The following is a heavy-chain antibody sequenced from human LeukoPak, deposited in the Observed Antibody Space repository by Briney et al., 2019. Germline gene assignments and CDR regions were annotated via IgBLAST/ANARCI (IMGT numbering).Heavy chain of an antibody. CDR1: GFTLKTYS. D-gene: IGHD1-26*01. Sequence: GGSLRLSCAASGFTLKTYSMNWVRQAPGKGLQWVSSISSSSSYIYYADSVKGRFTISRDNAKNSLYLQMNSLRAEDTAVYYCARAYSETYGLGYYYMDVWGRGTTVTISS. J-gene: IGHJ6*03. CDR2: ISSSSSYI. V-gene: IGHV3-21*01. CDR3: ARAYSETYGLGYYYMDV.